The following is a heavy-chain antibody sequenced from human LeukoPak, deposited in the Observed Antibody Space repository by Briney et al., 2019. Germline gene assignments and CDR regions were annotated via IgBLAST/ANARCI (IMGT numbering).Heavy chain of an antibody. D-gene: IGHD1-26*01. CDR2: ISSSSSYI. V-gene: IGHV3-21*01. Sequence: GGSLRLSCAASGFTFSSYSMNWVRQAPGKGLEWVSSISSSSSYIYYADSVKGRFTISRDNAKNSLYLQMNSLRAEDTAAYYCARARGSYYVGVFDYWGQGTLVTVSS. CDR3: ARARGSYYVGVFDY. J-gene: IGHJ4*02. CDR1: GFTFSSYS.